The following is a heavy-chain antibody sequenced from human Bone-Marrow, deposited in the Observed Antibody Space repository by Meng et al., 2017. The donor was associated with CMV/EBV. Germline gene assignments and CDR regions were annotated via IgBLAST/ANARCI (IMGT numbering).Heavy chain of an antibody. J-gene: IGHJ4*02. V-gene: IGHV3-30*03. CDR1: GFTFSSYS. D-gene: IGHD2-2*01. CDR2: ISYDGSNK. Sequence: GESLKISCAASGFTFSSYSMNWVRQAPGKGLEWVAVISYDGSNKYYADSVKGRFTISRDNSKNTLYLQMNSLRAEDTAVYYCARHCSSTSCYDYWGQGTLVTVSS. CDR3: ARHCSSTSCYDY.